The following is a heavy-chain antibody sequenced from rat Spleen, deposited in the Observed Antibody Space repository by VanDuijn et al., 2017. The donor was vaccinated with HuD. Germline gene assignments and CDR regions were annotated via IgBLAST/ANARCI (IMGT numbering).Heavy chain of an antibody. Sequence: QVQLKESGPGLVQPSETLSLTCTVSGFSLTSYNVHWVRQPPGKGLEWMGVMWSGGTTAYNSLLKSRLSISMDTSKSQVFLKMNSLQTEDTAMYFCAGHWEWNWFAYWGQGTLVTVSS. CDR2: MWSGGTT. J-gene: IGHJ3*01. CDR3: AGHWEWNWFAY. D-gene: IGHD5-1*01. V-gene: IGHV2-45*01. CDR1: GFSLTSYN.